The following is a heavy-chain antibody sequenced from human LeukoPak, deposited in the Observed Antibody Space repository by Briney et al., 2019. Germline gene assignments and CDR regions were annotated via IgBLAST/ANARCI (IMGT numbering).Heavy chain of an antibody. CDR1: GGSISSYY. CDR2: ISSSGST. V-gene: IGHV4-4*07. CDR3: ARDLDWNYADY. J-gene: IGHJ4*02. D-gene: IGHD1-7*01. Sequence: SETLSLTCTVSGGSISSYYWRWIRQPAGMRLEWIGRISSSGSTNYNPSLKSRVTMSVDSSKNQFSLILISVTAADTAVYYCARDLDWNYADYWGQGTLVTVSS.